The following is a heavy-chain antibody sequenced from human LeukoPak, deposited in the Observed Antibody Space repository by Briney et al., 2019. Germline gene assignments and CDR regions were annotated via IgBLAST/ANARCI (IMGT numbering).Heavy chain of an antibody. CDR1: GATFSDYA. CDR2: FIPILGTA. V-gene: IGHV1-69*10. D-gene: IGHD3-3*01. J-gene: IGHJ6*04. CDR3: AAIPVFAVVLHQEPV. Sequence: SVKVSCKASGATFSDYALNWVRQAPGQGLEWMGVFIPILGTANSTQKFPDRLTITADISTNTAYMELSSLRSEDTAVYFCAAIPVFAVVLHQEPVWGKGTTVTVSS.